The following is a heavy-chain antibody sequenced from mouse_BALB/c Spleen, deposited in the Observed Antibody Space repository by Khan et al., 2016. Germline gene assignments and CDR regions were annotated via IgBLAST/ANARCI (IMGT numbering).Heavy chain of an antibody. CDR3: ARYATTVVAPLDY. V-gene: IGHV1-4*01. D-gene: IGHD1-1*01. CDR1: GFSFTSYT. J-gene: IGHJ2*01. CDR2: INPNSSST. Sequence: QVQLKQSGAELARPGASVKMSCKASGFSFTSYTMPWVKQRPGQGLEWLGFINPNSSSTNYNQNFKDKATLTAAKSSSTAYMQLGSMTSEDSAVYFCARYATTVVAPLDYWAQGTTLTVSS.